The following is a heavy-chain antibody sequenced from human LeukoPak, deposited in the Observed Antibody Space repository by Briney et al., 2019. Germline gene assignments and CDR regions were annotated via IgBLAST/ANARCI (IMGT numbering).Heavy chain of an antibody. CDR1: GFTFSSYW. V-gene: IGHV3-74*01. Sequence: PGGPLRLSCAASGFTFSSYWMHWVRQAPGKGLVWVSRINSDGSSTSYADSVKGRFTISRDNAKNTLYLQMNSLRAEDTAVYYCASIPPSWYGDYPDYWGQGTLVTVSS. D-gene: IGHD4-17*01. CDR3: ASIPPSWYGDYPDY. J-gene: IGHJ4*02. CDR2: INSDGSST.